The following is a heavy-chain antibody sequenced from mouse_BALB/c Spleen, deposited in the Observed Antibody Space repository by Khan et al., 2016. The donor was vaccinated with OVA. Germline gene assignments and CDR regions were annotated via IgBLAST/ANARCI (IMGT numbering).Heavy chain of an antibody. D-gene: IGHD1-1*01. CDR1: GYSITSNYA. CDR2: ISYSGTT. CDR3: ARGNYYGYAMDY. J-gene: IGHJ4*01. V-gene: IGHV3-2*02. Sequence: EVQLQESGPGLVKPSQSLSLTCTVTGYSITSNYAWNWIRQFRGNKLEWMGYISYSGTTSYNPSLKSRLSITRDTSKTQFFLQLNSVTTEDTAKYYGARGNYYGYAMDYWGQGTSVTVSS.